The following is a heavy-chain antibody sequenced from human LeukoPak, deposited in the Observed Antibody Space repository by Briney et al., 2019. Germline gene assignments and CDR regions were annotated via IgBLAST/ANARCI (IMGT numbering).Heavy chain of an antibody. J-gene: IGHJ4*02. CDR1: GFTFSSYA. CDR3: AKAPGHIVVVTAIND. Sequence: GSLRLSCAASGFTFSSYAMSWVRQAPGKGLEWVSAISGSGGSTYYADSVKGRFTISRDNSKNTLYLQMNSLRAEDTAVYYCAKAPGHIVVVTAINDWGQGTLVTVSS. CDR2: ISGSGGST. D-gene: IGHD2-21*02. V-gene: IGHV3-23*01.